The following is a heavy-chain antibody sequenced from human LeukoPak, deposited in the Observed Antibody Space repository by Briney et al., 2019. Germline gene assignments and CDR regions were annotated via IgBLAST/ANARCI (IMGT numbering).Heavy chain of an antibody. CDR1: GYSISSGYY. CDR2: IYHSGST. CDR3: AKEGRWLRKRLDY. D-gene: IGHD5-12*01. J-gene: IGHJ4*02. Sequence: SETLSLTCTVSGYSISSGYYWGWIRQPPGKGLEWIGSIYHSGSTYYNPSLKSRVTISVDTSKNQFSLKLSSVTAADTAVYYCAKEGRWLRKRLDYWGQGTLVTVSS. V-gene: IGHV4-38-2*02.